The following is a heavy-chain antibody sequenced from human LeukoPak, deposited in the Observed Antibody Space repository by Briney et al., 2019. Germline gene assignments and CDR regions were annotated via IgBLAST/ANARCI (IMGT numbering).Heavy chain of an antibody. V-gene: IGHV4-34*01. CDR3: ARGLPPIVGAYDY. D-gene: IGHD1-26*01. Sequence: GSLRLSCAASGFTFSSYAMSWIRQPPGKGLEWIGEINHSGSTNYNPSLKSRVTISVDTSKNQFSLKLSSVTAADTAVYYCARGLPPIVGAYDYWGQGTLVTVSS. CDR2: INHSGST. CDR1: GFTFSSYA. J-gene: IGHJ4*02.